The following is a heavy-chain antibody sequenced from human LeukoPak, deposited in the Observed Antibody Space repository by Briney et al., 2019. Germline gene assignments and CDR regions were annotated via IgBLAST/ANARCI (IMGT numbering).Heavy chain of an antibody. CDR2: INPSGGST. D-gene: IGHD3-3*01. CDR3: ASRVVDDFWSGYWSPIDYGMDV. Sequence: ASVKVSCKASGYTFTGYYMHWVRQAPGQGLEWMGIINPSGGSTSYAQKFQGRVTMTRDTSTSTVYMELSSLRSEDTAVYYCASRVVDDFWSGYWSPIDYGMDVWGQGTTVTVSS. V-gene: IGHV1-46*01. J-gene: IGHJ6*02. CDR1: GYTFTGYY.